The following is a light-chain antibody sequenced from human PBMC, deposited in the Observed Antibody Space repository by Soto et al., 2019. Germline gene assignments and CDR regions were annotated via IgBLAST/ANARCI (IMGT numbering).Light chain of an antibody. J-gene: IGLJ3*02. Sequence: QSVLTQPPSASGSPGQSVTISCTGTSSDVGAYNYVSWYQQHAGKAPKLVMYEVTKRPSGVPDRFSGSKSANKASLTVSGLQAEDEADYYCSSFASSNTWVFGGGTKLTVL. CDR2: EVT. V-gene: IGLV2-8*01. CDR1: SSDVGAYNY. CDR3: SSFASSNTWV.